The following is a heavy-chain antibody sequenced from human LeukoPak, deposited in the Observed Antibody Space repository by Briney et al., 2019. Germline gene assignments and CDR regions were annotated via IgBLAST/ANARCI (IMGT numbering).Heavy chain of an antibody. Sequence: ASVKVSCKASGYTFIDYTMHWLRQAPGQRLDWMGWINGGSGNTKYSPEFQGRVTITRDTSASTGYMEPSSLRSEDTAVYYCANPRYDSSGYYYVDWGQGTLVTVSS. V-gene: IGHV1-3*01. CDR2: INGGSGNT. J-gene: IGHJ4*02. CDR3: ANPRYDSSGYYYVD. D-gene: IGHD3-22*01. CDR1: GYTFIDYT.